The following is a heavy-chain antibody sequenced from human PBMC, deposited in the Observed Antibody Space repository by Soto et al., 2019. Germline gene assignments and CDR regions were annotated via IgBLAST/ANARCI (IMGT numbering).Heavy chain of an antibody. Sequence: EVQLVESGGGLVQPGGSLRLSCAVSGFTFSSYWMHWVRQAPGKGLVWVSRINSDGSTTSYADSVKGRLTISRDNAKNTLYLQLNSLRAEDTAVYYCASEGRGVVVPGGMDVWGQGTTVTVSS. V-gene: IGHV3-74*01. D-gene: IGHD2-2*01. CDR3: ASEGRGVVVPGGMDV. J-gene: IGHJ6*02. CDR2: INSDGSTT. CDR1: GFTFSSYW.